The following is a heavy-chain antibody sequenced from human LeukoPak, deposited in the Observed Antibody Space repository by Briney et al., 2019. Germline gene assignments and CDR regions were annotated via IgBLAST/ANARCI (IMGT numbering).Heavy chain of an antibody. CDR2: ISFDETHQ. V-gene: IGHV3-30*04. D-gene: IGHD2-21*01. Sequence: PGGSLRLSCAASGFNFAQSSMHWVRQAPGKGLEWLAVISFDETHQNYAESVKGRFTISRDNSKSTLDLQMNSLRGDDTAVYYCARRKLTFLATWGQGTLVTVSS. CDR1: GFNFAQSS. J-gene: IGHJ5*02. CDR3: ARRKLTFLAT.